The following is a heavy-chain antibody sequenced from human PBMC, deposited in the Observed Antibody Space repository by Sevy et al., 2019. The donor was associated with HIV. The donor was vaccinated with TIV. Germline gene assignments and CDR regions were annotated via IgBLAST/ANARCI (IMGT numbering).Heavy chain of an antibody. CDR1: GFTFSSYS. CDR2: ISSSSSYI. CDR3: SRGRLVVPVGYYYGMDV. D-gene: IGHD6-19*01. V-gene: IGHV3-21*01. Sequence: GGSLRLSCAASGFTFSSYSMNWVRQAPGKGLEWVSSISSSSSYIYYADSVKGRFTISRDNAKNSQYLQMKSLRAEDTAVSYCSRGRLVVPVGYYYGMDVWGQRTTVTVSS. J-gene: IGHJ6*02.